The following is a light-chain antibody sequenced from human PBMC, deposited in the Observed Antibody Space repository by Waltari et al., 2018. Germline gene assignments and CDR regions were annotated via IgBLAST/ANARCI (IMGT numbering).Light chain of an antibody. CDR3: QQYYRYYT. V-gene: IGKV1-5*01. J-gene: IGKJ2*01. Sequence: IQMTQSPSALSASVGDRFTIPCRSSKRINTWMAWYQQRPGKAPKVLIYDVSTLESGVPSRFSGSGSGTEFTLAINNLQPEDFATYYCQQYYRYYTFGQGTKLEIK. CDR2: DVS. CDR1: KRINTW.